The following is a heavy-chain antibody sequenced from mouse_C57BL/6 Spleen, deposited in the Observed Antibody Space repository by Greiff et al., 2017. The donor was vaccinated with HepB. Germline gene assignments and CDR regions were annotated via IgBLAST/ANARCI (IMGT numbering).Heavy chain of an antibody. CDR2: INSDGGST. Sequence: EVKLMESGGGLVQPGESLKLSCESNEYEFPSHDMSWVRKTPEKRLELVAAINSDGGSTYYPDTMERRFIISRDNTKKTLYLQMSSLRSEDTALYYCARSEYYGSSYWYFDVWGTGTTVTVSS. CDR1: EYEFPSHD. V-gene: IGHV5-2*01. J-gene: IGHJ1*03. D-gene: IGHD1-1*01. CDR3: ARSEYYGSSYWYFDV.